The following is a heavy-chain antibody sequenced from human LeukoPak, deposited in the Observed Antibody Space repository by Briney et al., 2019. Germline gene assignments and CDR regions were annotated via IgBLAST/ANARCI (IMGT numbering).Heavy chain of an antibody. V-gene: IGHV1-18*01. J-gene: IGHJ5*02. CDR3: ARDPDCGSTSCYGTWFDP. CDR1: GYTFTSYG. Sequence: ASVKVSCKASGYTFTSYGISWVRQAPGQGLEWMGWISAYNGNTNYAQKLQGRVTMTTDTSTSTAYMELRSLRSDDTAVYYCARDPDCGSTSCYGTWFDPWGQGTLVTVSS. CDR2: ISAYNGNT. D-gene: IGHD2-2*01.